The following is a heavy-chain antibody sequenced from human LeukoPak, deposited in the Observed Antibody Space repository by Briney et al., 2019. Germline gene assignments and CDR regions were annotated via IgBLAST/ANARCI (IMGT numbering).Heavy chain of an antibody. D-gene: IGHD3-22*01. CDR2: IYHSGST. J-gene: IGHJ4*02. CDR1: GGSISSGTYS. CDR3: RDSSGYPDFDY. Sequence: SQTLSLTCAVSGGSISSGTYSWSWIRQPPGKGLEWIGYIYHSGSTNYNPSLKSRVTISVDKSKNQFSLKLSSVTAADTAVYYCRDSSGYPDFDYWGQGTLVTVSS. V-gene: IGHV4-30-2*01.